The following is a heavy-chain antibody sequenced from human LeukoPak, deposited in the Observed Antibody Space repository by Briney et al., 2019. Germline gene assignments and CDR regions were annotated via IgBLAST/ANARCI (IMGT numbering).Heavy chain of an antibody. Sequence: GGSLRLSCSVSGFTFSSYTMHWVRQAPGKGLEYVSSININGGRTYYADSVKGRFTISSDNSKNMLYLQMSSLRAEDTAVYHCVKDKWIDHWGQGTLSPSPQ. CDR1: GFTFSSYT. CDR3: VKDKWIDH. D-gene: IGHD2-8*01. CDR2: ININGGRT. V-gene: IGHV3-64D*09. J-gene: IGHJ4*02.